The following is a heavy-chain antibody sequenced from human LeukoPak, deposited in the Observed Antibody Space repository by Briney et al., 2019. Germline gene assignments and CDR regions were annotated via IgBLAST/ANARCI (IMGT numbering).Heavy chain of an antibody. CDR3: ARTTEDCSSTSCYQYWFDP. CDR2: IHYSGST. D-gene: IGHD2-2*01. V-gene: IGHV4-59*01. CDR1: GGSISSYY. Sequence: PSQTLSLTCTVSGGSISSYYWSWIRQPPGKGLEWIGYIHYSGSTSYNPSLKSRVTISVDTSKNQISLKVRSATAADTAVYYCARTTEDCSSTSCYQYWFDPWGQGTLVTVSS. J-gene: IGHJ5*02.